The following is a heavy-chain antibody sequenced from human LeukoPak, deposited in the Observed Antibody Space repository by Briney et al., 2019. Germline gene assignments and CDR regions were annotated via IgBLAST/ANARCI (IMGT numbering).Heavy chain of an antibody. J-gene: IGHJ4*02. V-gene: IGHV3-66*01. D-gene: IGHD2-2*01. Sequence: ETLSLTCAVYGGSFSGYYWSWVRQAPGKGLEWVSVIYSGGTTYYADSVKGRFTISRDNSKNTWYLQMNSLRVEDTAVYYCARASSDGIIPAATSFDCWGQGTLVTVSS. CDR1: GGSFSGYY. CDR3: ARASSDGIIPAATSFDC. CDR2: IYSGGTT.